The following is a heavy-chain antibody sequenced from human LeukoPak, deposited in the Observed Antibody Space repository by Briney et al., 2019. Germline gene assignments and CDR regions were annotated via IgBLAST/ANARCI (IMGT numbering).Heavy chain of an antibody. D-gene: IGHD3-10*01. V-gene: IGHV3-23*01. J-gene: IGHJ4*02. CDR2: ISGSGGST. Sequence: GGSLRLSCAPSGFTFSSYWMHWVRQAPGKGLQWVSAISGSGGSTHYADSVKGRFTISRDNSKNTLYLQMNSLRAEDTAVYYCAKSFPNYYGSGSYYANPFDYWGQGTLVTVSS. CDR1: GFTFSSYW. CDR3: AKSFPNYYGSGSYYANPFDY.